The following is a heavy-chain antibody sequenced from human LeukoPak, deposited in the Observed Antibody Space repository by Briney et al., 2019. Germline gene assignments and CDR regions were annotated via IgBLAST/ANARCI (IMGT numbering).Heavy chain of an antibody. Sequence: GSLRLSCAASGFTFSSYAMHWVRQPPGKRLEWIGEIDHSGSTQYNPSLKSRVTISLDTSKKQFSLKLTSLTAADTAFYYCARYGMAAEGIWWFDPWGQGTLVTVSS. V-gene: IGHV4-34*01. CDR3: ARYGMAAEGIWWFDP. J-gene: IGHJ5*02. CDR1: GFTFSSYA. CDR2: IDHSGST. D-gene: IGHD6-13*01.